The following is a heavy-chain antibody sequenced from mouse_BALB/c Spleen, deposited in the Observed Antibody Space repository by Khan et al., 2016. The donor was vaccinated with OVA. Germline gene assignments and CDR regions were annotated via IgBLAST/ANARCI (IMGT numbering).Heavy chain of an antibody. J-gene: IGHJ3*01. CDR3: ARACYNGAWFAY. V-gene: IGHV2-9*02. CDR2: ICAGGST. D-gene: IGHD1-3*01. Sequence: QMQLEESGPGLVAPSQTLSITCTVSGFSLSNYGVHWVRQPPGKGLEWLGVICAGGSTNHNSALMSRLTISKDNSKSQVFLKMNSLQTDDTAMYYCARACYNGAWFAYWGQGTLVTVSA. CDR1: GFSLSNYG.